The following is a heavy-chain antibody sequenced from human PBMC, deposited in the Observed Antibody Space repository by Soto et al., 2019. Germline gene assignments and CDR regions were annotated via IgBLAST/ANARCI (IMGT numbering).Heavy chain of an antibody. CDR1: GFTFSSYG. CDR2: ISYDGSNK. V-gene: IGHV3-30*18. J-gene: IGHJ4*02. Sequence: QVQLVESGGGVVQPGRSLRLSCAASGFTFSSYGMHWVRQAPGKGLEWGAVISYDGSNKYYADSVKGRFTISRDNSKNTLYLQMNSLRAEDTAVYYCAKGGPIWSGEINLPGYFDYWGQGTLVTVSS. CDR3: AKGGPIWSGEINLPGYFDY. D-gene: IGHD3-3*01.